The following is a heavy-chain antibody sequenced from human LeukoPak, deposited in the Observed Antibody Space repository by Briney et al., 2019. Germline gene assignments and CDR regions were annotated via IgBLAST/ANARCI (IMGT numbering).Heavy chain of an antibody. V-gene: IGHV4-59*01. CDR3: ACGEEYIGGIFDY. CDR2: IYYSGST. J-gene: IGHJ4*02. CDR1: GASISTYY. Sequence: SETLSLTCTVSGASISTYYWSWIRQPPGKGLEWIGYIYYSGSTNYNPSPKSRVTISVDTSKNQFSLKLTSVTAADTAMYYCACGEEYIGGIFDYWGQGTLVTVSS. D-gene: IGHD6-6*01.